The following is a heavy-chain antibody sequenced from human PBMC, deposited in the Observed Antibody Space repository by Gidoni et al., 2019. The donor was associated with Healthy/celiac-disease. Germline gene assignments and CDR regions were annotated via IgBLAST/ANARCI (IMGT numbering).Heavy chain of an antibody. CDR1: GFTFDDYT. J-gene: IGHJ6*02. V-gene: IGHV3-43*01. CDR2: ISWDGGST. CDR3: AKDIRVGYDILGDYYGMDV. D-gene: IGHD3-9*01. Sequence: EVQLVESGGVVVQPGGSLRLSCAASGFTFDDYTLHWVRQAPGKGLEWVSLISWDGGSTYYADSVKGRFTISRDNSKNSLYLQMNSLRTEDTALYYCAKDIRVGYDILGDYYGMDVWGQGTTVTVSS.